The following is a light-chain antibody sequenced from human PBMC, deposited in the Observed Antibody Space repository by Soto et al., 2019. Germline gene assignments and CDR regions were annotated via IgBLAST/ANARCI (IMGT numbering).Light chain of an antibody. Sequence: QSVLTQPPSVSGSPGQRVTISCTGSSSNIGAGYDVHWYQQLPGTAPKLLIYGNSNRPSGVPDRFSGSKSDNSASLTISGLQADDEADYYCCSYAGSSSYVLGTGTKVTAL. V-gene: IGLV1-40*01. J-gene: IGLJ1*01. CDR2: GNS. CDR1: SSNIGAGYD. CDR3: CSYAGSSSYV.